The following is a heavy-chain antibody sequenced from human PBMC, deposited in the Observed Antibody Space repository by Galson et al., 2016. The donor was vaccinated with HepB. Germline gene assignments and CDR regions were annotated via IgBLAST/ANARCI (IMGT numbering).Heavy chain of an antibody. CDR1: GFTFSSYS. V-gene: IGHV3-48*01. J-gene: IGHJ4*02. Sequence: SLRLSCAASGFTFSSYSMNWVRQAPGKGLEWVSYISSTSTTIYYADSVKGRFTISRDNAKNSLYRQMNSLRAEDTAVYYCACRSAYWGQGTLVTVSS. CDR3: ACRSAY. CDR2: ISSTSTTI.